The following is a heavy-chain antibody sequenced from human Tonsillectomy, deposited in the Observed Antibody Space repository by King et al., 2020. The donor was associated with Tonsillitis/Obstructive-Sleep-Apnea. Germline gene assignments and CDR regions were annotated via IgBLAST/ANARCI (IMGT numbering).Heavy chain of an antibody. Sequence: QLQESGPGLVKPSETLSLTCTVSGGSISSSSYYWGWIRQPPGKGLEWIGTIYYSVSTYYNPSLKSRVTISVETSKNQFSLNPGSVTAADTAVYYCARPFPSAVTTGTTLVDYWGRGTLVTVSS. CDR3: ARPFPSAVTTGTTLVDY. V-gene: IGHV4-39*01. CDR2: IYYSVST. D-gene: IGHD4-17*01. J-gene: IGHJ4*02. CDR1: GGSISSSSYY.